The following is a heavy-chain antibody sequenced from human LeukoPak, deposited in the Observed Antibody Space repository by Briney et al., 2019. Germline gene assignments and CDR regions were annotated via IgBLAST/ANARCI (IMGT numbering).Heavy chain of an antibody. Sequence: ASVKVSCKVSGYTLTELSMHWVRQAPGKGLEWMGGFDPEDGETIYAQKFQGRVTMTEDTSTDTAYMELSSLRSGDTAVYYCARGPRGILTGSPRDAFDIWGQGTMVTVSS. CDR1: GYTLTELS. D-gene: IGHD3-9*01. CDR3: ARGPRGILTGSPRDAFDI. J-gene: IGHJ3*02. V-gene: IGHV1-24*01. CDR2: FDPEDGET.